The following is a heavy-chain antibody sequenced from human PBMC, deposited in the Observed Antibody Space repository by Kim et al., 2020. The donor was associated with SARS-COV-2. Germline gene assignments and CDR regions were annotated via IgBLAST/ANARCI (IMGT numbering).Heavy chain of an antibody. J-gene: IGHJ4*02. CDR2: IYHSGST. V-gene: IGHV4-4*02. CDR3: ARVSYSKYYFDY. D-gene: IGHD2-21*01. Sequence: SETLSLTCAVSGGSISSSNWWSWVRQPPGKGLEWIGEIYHSGSTNYNPSIKSRVTISVDKSKNQFSLKLSSVTAADTAVYYCARVSYSKYYFDYWGQGTLVTVSS. CDR1: GGSISSSNW.